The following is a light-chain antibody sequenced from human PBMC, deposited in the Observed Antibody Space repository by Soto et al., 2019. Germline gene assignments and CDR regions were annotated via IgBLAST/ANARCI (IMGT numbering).Light chain of an antibody. CDR1: QSVSSY. J-gene: IGKJ3*01. Sequence: EIVLTQSPATLSFSPGERATLSCRASQSVSSYLAWYQQKPGQSPRLLIYDASNRATGIPARFSGSGSGTDFTRTISSLEPEDFAVYYCQQRSNWPLTFGPGTKVDIK. CDR3: QQRSNWPLT. CDR2: DAS. V-gene: IGKV3-11*01.